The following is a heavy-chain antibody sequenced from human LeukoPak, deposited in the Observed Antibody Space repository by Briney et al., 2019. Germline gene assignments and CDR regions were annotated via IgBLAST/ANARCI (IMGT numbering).Heavy chain of an antibody. J-gene: IGHJ4*02. CDR2: IYPGDSDA. Sequence: GESLKISCKASGYRFNSHWIGWVRQMPGKGLEWMGIIYPGDSDARYKPSFYGQVTISVDKSISTAYLQWSSLQASDTAMYYCGRLRYHDSMHFDLWGQGTLGTATS. CDR1: GYRFNSHW. D-gene: IGHD3-22*01. CDR3: GRLRYHDSMHFDL. V-gene: IGHV5-51*01.